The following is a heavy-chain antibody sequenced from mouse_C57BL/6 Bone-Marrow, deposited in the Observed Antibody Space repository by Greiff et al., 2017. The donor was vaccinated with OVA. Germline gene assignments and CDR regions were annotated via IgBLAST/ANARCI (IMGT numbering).Heavy chain of an antibody. CDR3: ASDLTYYFDY. CDR2: ISYDGSN. V-gene: IGHV3-6*01. D-gene: IGHD2-12*01. CDR1: GYSITSGYY. Sequence: EVKLVESGPGLVKPSQSLSLTCSVTGYSITSGYYWNWIRQFPGNKLEWMGYISYDGSNNYNPSLKNRISITRDPSKNQFFLKLNSVTTEDTATYYCASDLTYYFDYWGQGTTLTVSS. J-gene: IGHJ2*01.